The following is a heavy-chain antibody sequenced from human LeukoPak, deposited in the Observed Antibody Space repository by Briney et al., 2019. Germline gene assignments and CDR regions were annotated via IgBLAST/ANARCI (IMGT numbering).Heavy chain of an antibody. CDR1: GFTFSTYW. Sequence: PGGSLRLSCAASGFTFSTYWMSWVRQAPGKGPEWVANIKQDGSEKYYVDSVKGRFTISRDNAKNTVYLQMNSLRAEDTAVYYCARDYVSGSFGPWGQGTLVTVSS. J-gene: IGHJ5*02. CDR2: IKQDGSEK. D-gene: IGHD3-10*01. CDR3: ARDYVSGSFGP. V-gene: IGHV3-7*01.